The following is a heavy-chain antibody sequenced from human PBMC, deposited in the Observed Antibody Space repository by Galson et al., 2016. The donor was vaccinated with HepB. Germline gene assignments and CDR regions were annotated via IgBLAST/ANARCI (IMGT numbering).Heavy chain of an antibody. CDR1: GGTFNSYV. D-gene: IGHD1-26*01. CDR2: ITPIFDSA. J-gene: IGHJ5*02. CDR3: ARGATVGARVWFDP. V-gene: IGHV1-69*06. Sequence: SCKASGGTFNSYVINWVRQAPGHGLEWMGGITPIFDSATYAQKFQGRVTITAVKSAHTVYMELRSLRSEDTAVYYCARGATVGARVWFDPWR.